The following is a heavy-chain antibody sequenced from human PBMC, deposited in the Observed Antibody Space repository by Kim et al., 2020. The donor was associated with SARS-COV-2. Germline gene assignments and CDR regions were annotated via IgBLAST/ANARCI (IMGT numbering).Heavy chain of an antibody. J-gene: IGHJ4*02. CDR3: ATTYYYDSSGYYTAS. D-gene: IGHD3-22*01. CDR1: GYSFTSYW. Sequence: GESLKISCKGSGYSFTSYWISWVRQMPGKSLEWMGRIDPSDSYTNYSPSFQGHVTISADKSISTAYLQWSSLKASDTAMYYCATTYYYDSSGYYTASWGQGTLVTVSS. V-gene: IGHV5-10-1*01. CDR2: IDPSDSYT.